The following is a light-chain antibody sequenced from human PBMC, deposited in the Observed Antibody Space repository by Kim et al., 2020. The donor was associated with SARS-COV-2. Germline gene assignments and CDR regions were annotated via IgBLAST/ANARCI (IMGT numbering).Light chain of an antibody. CDR2: EAS. CDR3: QQRTNGPIT. V-gene: IGKV3-11*01. CDR1: QSVSIF. Sequence: EVVLTQSPATLSLSPGERVTLSCRASQSVSIFLAWYQHKPAQAPRLLIYEASRRATGVPARFSGSGSGTDFTLTISGLEPEDSAVYYCQQRTNGPITFGQGTRLEIK. J-gene: IGKJ5*01.